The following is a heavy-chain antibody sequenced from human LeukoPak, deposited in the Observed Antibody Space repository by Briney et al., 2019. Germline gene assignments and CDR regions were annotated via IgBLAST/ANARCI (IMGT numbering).Heavy chain of an antibody. J-gene: IGHJ4*02. CDR3: ARDRDTAMVTGGY. D-gene: IGHD5-18*01. Sequence: EASVKVSCKASGYIFTGYYMHWVRQAPGQGLEWMGWINPNSGGTNYAQKFQGRVTMTRDTSISTAYMELSRLRSDDTAVYYCARDRDTAMVTGGYWGQGTLVTVSS. CDR1: GYIFTGYY. CDR2: INPNSGGT. V-gene: IGHV1-2*02.